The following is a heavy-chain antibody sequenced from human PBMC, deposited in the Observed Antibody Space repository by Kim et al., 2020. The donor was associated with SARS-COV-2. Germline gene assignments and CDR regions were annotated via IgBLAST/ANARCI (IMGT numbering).Heavy chain of an antibody. CDR3: LRDVRPGILYPALDS. CDR2: ISNDDGGI. CDR1: GFTFSDYR. Sequence: GGSLRLSCVAFGFTFSDYRMNLVRQAPGKGLEWLSFISNDDGGIYYADSVRGRFTVSRDDAKNSLYLQMNSLTVDDTAVYYCLRDVRPGILYPALDSWG. J-gene: IGHJ5*01. V-gene: IGHV3-48*01. D-gene: IGHD2-8*01.